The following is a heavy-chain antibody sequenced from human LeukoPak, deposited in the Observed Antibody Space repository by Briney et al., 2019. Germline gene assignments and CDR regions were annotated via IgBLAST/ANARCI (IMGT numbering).Heavy chain of an antibody. V-gene: IGHV4-4*07. J-gene: IGHJ4*02. CDR3: ARGASTTWPGNFDY. CDR1: GGSISSYY. D-gene: IGHD1-14*01. Sequence: SETLSLTCTVAGGSISSYYWSWMRQPAGKALEWIGRIYPSGSTNYNPSLKSRVTMSVDTSQNQFSLKMTSVTAADTAVYYCARGASTTWPGNFDYWGQGTLVTVSS. CDR2: IYPSGST.